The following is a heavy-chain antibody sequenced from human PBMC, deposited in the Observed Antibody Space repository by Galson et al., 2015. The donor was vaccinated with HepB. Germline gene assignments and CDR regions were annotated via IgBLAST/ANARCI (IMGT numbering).Heavy chain of an antibody. J-gene: IGHJ5*02. V-gene: IGHV1-69*06. CDR1: GGTFSNYA. Sequence: SVKVSCKASGGTFSNYAIRWVRQAPGQGLEWMGGIIPSFGTINYAQKFRGRVTITADKSTSTTYMELSSLRSGDTAVYYCARALPYCISTSCYPGGFDPWGQGTLVTVSS. D-gene: IGHD2-2*01. CDR2: IIPSFGTI. CDR3: ARALPYCISTSCYPGGFDP.